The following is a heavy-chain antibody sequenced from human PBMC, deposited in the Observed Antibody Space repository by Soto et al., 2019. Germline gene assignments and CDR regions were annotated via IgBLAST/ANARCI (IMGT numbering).Heavy chain of an antibody. Sequence: QVQLVQSGAEVKKPGSSVKVSCKASGGTFSSYAISWVRQAPGQGLEWMGGIIPIFGTANYAQKFQGRVTITSDESTSTAEMELSSLRSEATAVYYCASGLGVPDIVLINGMDVCGQGTTVTVSS. CDR1: GGTFSSYA. CDR2: IIPIFGTA. D-gene: IGHD2-8*01. CDR3: ASGLGVPDIVLINGMDV. V-gene: IGHV1-69*05. J-gene: IGHJ6*02.